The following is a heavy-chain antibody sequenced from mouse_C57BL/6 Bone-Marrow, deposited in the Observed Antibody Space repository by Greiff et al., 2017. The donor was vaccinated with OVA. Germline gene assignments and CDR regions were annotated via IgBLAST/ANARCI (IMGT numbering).Heavy chain of an antibody. V-gene: IGHV5-4*01. CDR2: ISDGGSYT. J-gene: IGHJ2*01. CDR3: ARVAAVVADY. CDR1: GFTFSSYA. Sequence: EVQLVESGGGLVKPGGSLKLSCAASGFTFSSYAMSWVRQTPEKRLEWVATISDGGSYTYYPDNVKGRFTISRDNATNNLYLQMSHLKSEDTAMYYCARVAAVVADYWGQGTTLTVSS. D-gene: IGHD1-1*01.